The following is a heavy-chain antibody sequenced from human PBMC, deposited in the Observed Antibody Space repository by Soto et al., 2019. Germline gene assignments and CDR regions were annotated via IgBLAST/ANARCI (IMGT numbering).Heavy chain of an antibody. CDR3: ARVGGASGGKYYYMDV. Sequence: EVQLLESGGGLVQPGGSLRLSCAASGFTFSNQAMRWVRQAPGKGLEWVSAISSGGDNTFYADSVKGRFTVSRDNSKNTVYLQMYSLRAEETATYYCARVGGASGGKYYYMDVWGKGTTVTVSS. J-gene: IGHJ6*03. CDR1: GFTFSNQA. V-gene: IGHV3-23*01. CDR2: ISSGGDNT. D-gene: IGHD1-26*01.